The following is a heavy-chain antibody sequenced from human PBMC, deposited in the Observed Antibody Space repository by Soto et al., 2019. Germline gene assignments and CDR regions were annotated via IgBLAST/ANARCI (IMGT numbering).Heavy chain of an antibody. D-gene: IGHD6-19*01. J-gene: IGHJ3*02. CDR2: ISSDGKTK. Sequence: QVQLVESGGGVVQPGGSLRLSCAASGFTFSHYGMLWVRQAPGTGLNWVAFISSDGKTKFHADSVKGRLTISRDNSKNTQFLQMSGLRAEDTAVYYCAKVMAQWLISTDAFDIWGQGTVVTVSS. CDR3: AKVMAQWLISTDAFDI. CDR1: GFTFSHYG. V-gene: IGHV3-30*18.